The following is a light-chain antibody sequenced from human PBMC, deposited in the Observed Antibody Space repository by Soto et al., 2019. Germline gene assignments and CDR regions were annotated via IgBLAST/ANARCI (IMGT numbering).Light chain of an antibody. V-gene: IGLV1-44*01. J-gene: IGLJ2*01. CDR2: RSN. CDR1: SSNLGSNA. Sequence: QSVLTQPPSVSGTPGQRVIISCSGSSSNLGSNAVNWYQQLPGTAPKLLMARSNQRPSGVPDRFSGPKSGTSASLAISGLQLVDEADYYRATWDDILNGVVFGGGTKLTVL. CDR3: ATWDDILNGVV.